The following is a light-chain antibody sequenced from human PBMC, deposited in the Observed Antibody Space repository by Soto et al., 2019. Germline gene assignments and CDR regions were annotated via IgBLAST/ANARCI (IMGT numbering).Light chain of an antibody. V-gene: IGLV2-11*01. CDR2: DVS. Sequence: QSALTQPASVSGSPGQSITISCTGTSSDVGGYNYVSWSQQHPGKAPKLMIYDVSKRPSGVPDRFSGSKSGNTASLTISGLQAEDEADYYCCSYAGSYTWVFGGGTKVTVL. CDR1: SSDVGGYNY. CDR3: CSYAGSYTWV. J-gene: IGLJ3*02.